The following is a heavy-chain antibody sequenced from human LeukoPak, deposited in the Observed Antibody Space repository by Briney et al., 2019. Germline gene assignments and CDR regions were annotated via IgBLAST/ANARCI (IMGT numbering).Heavy chain of an antibody. Sequence: GGSLRLSCAASGFTFSSYSMNWVRQAPGKGLEWVSAISGGGDSTYNSDSVKGRFTISRDNSKNTLYLQMNSLRAEDTAVYYCARGGMVYSISPYYMDVWGKGTTVTVSS. D-gene: IGHD2-8*01. CDR1: GFTFSSYS. CDR2: ISGGGDST. J-gene: IGHJ6*03. V-gene: IGHV3-23*01. CDR3: ARGGMVYSISPYYMDV.